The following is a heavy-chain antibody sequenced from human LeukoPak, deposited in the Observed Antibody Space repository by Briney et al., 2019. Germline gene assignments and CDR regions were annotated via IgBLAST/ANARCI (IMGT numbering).Heavy chain of an antibody. CDR3: ARDRGYSSFDY. V-gene: IGHV3-7*01. D-gene: IGHD6-19*01. Sequence: GGTLRLSCAASGFTFSSYGMSWVRQAPGKGLEWVANINPDGSEKYSVDSVKGRFTISRDNAKNSLYLQMNSLRAEDTAMYYCARDRGYSSFDYWGQGTLVTVSS. J-gene: IGHJ4*02. CDR2: INPDGSEK. CDR1: GFTFSSYG.